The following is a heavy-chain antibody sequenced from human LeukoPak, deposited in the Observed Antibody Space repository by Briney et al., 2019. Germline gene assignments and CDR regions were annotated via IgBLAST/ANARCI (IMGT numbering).Heavy chain of an antibody. J-gene: IGHJ6*02. V-gene: IGHV1-8*01. Sequence: ASVNVSCKASGYTFTSYDINWVRQATGQGLEWMGWMNPNSGNTGYAQKFQGRVTMTRNTSISTAYMELSSLRSEDTAVYYCATSALLRYFDWLNFYYYYYGMDVWGQGTTVTVSS. CDR1: GYTFTSYD. D-gene: IGHD3-9*01. CDR3: ATSALLRYFDWLNFYYYYYGMDV. CDR2: MNPNSGNT.